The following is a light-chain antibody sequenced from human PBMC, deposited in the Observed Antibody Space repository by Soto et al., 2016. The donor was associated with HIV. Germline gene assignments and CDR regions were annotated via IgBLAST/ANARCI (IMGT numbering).Light chain of an antibody. Sequence: SYELTQPPSVSVAPGKTARITCGGTNVGSKSVHWYQQKPGQAPVLVVYDDSDRPSGIPERFSGSNSGNTATLTISRVDIGDEADYYCQVWDSGSDPVVFGGGTKPTVL. CDR3: QVWDSGSDPVV. V-gene: IGLV3-21*03. CDR2: DDS. CDR1: NVGSKS. J-gene: IGLJ2*01.